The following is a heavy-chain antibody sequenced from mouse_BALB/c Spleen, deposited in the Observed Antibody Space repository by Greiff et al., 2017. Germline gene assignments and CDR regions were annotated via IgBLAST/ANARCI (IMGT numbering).Heavy chain of an antibody. Sequence: VQLQQSGPELVKPGASVKMSCKASGYTFTSYVMHWVKQKPGQGLEWIGYINPYNDGTKYNEKFKGKATLTSDKSSSTAYMELSSLTSEDSAVYYCARGGMITTKWYFDVWGAGTTVTVSS. J-gene: IGHJ1*01. CDR1: GYTFTSYV. D-gene: IGHD2-4*01. CDR2: INPYNDGT. CDR3: ARGGMITTKWYFDV. V-gene: IGHV1-14*01.